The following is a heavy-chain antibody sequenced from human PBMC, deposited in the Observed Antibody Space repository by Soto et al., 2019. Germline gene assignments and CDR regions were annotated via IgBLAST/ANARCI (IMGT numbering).Heavy chain of an antibody. CDR3: ARLGQAWELFDP. Sequence: QVQLVESGGGVVQPGRSLRLSCAASGFTFSTYGMHWVRQAPGKGLEWVAVIWYDGTNKYYADSVKGRFTISRDDSKNTLYLQMTSLRAEDTVVYYCARLGQAWELFDPWGQGTRVTVPS. J-gene: IGHJ5*02. CDR1: GFTFSTYG. D-gene: IGHD1-26*01. CDR2: IWYDGTNK. V-gene: IGHV3-33*01.